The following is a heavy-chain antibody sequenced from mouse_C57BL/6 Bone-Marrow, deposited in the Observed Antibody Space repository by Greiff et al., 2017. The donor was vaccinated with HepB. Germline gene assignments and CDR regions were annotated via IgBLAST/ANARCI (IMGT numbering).Heavy chain of an antibody. CDR3: ARGGYYYGSSGKMDY. CDR2: INPNNGGT. CDR1: GYTFTDYN. D-gene: IGHD1-1*01. V-gene: IGHV1-18*01. J-gene: IGHJ4*01. Sequence: EVKLVESGPELVKPGASVKIPCKASGYTFTDYNMDWVKQSHGKSLEWIGDINPNNGGTIYNQKFKGKATLTVDKSSSTAYMELRSLTSEDTAVYYCARGGYYYGSSGKMDYWGQGTSVTVSS.